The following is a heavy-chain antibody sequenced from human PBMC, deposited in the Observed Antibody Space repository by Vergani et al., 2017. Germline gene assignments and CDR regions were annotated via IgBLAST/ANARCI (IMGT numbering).Heavy chain of an antibody. Sequence: EVQLVESGGGLVQPGGSLRLSCAASGFTVSSNYMSWVRQAPGKGLEWVAVIYSGGSTYYADSVKGRVTISRDNSKNTLYLQMNSLRAEDTAVYYCAKDRIVGATTYAFDIGGQGTMVTVSS. CDR3: AKDRIVGATTYAFDI. V-gene: IGHV3-66*02. J-gene: IGHJ3*02. D-gene: IGHD1-26*01. CDR1: GFTVSSNY. CDR2: IYSGGST.